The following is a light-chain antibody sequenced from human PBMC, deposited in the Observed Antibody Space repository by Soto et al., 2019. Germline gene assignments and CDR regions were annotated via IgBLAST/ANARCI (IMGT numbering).Light chain of an antibody. CDR2: GAS. CDR3: QHHNSYSQT. Sequence: DIQLTQSPPTLSASVGDRVTITCRASQSIRYYLAWYQQMPGKAPKLLIYGASSLQSGVTSRFSGSGSATEFTLTISSLQPDEFATYFCQHHNSYSQTFGQGTKVEIK. J-gene: IGKJ1*01. CDR1: QSIRYY. V-gene: IGKV1-5*01.